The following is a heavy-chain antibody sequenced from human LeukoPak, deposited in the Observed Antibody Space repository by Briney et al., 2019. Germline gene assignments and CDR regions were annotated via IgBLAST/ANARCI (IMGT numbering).Heavy chain of an antibody. CDR2: IFSSGNT. CDR1: GGSVSSYY. V-gene: IGHV4-59*08. D-gene: IGHD2-15*01. J-gene: IGHJ6*02. Sequence: SETLSLTCTVSGGSVSSYYWSWIRQPPGKGLEWIACIFSSGNTDYNPSLKSRVTVSLDTSKNQFSLNLRSVNAADTALYYCARRGSGNGGTYAGMDVWGQGTSVTVSS. CDR3: ARRGSGNGGTYAGMDV.